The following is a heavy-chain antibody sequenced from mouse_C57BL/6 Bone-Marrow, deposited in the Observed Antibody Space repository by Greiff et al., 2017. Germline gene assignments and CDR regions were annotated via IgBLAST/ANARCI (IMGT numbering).Heavy chain of an antibody. CDR1: GYTFTSYW. J-gene: IGHJ3*01. CDR3: ECWSLLQFAY. Sequence: QVQLQQPGAELVRPGTSVKLSCKASGYTFTSYWMHWVKQRPGQGLEWIGVIDPSDSYTNYNQKFKGKATLTVDTSSSTAYMQLSSLTSEDSAVSYYECWSLLQFAYWGQGTLVTVSA. V-gene: IGHV1-59*01. CDR2: IDPSDSYT. D-gene: IGHD6-1*01.